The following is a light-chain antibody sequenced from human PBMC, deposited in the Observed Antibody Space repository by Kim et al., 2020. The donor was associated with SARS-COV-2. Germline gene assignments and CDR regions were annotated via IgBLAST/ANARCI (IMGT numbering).Light chain of an antibody. CDR1: RANIGSNS. J-gene: IGLJ2*01. CDR3: AAWDDSLNAML. CDR2: NDN. Sequence: QSVLTQPPSLSGTPGQRVAMSCSGTRANIGSNSVSWYQQLPGTAPKLLINNDNQRPSGVPDRFSGSKSDSSASLAISGLQSEDEADYYCAAWDDSLNAMLFGGWTKLTVL. V-gene: IGLV1-44*01.